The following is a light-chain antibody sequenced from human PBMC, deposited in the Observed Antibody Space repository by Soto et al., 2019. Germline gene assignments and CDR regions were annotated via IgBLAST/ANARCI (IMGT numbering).Light chain of an antibody. CDR1: SSDVGSYNL. CDR2: EGS. V-gene: IGLV2-14*02. CDR3: AAWDDSLNGPDVV. J-gene: IGLJ2*01. Sequence: QSVLTQPASVSGSPGQSITISCTGTSSDVGSYNLVSWYQQHPGKAPKLMIYEGSKRPSGVPDRFSGSKSGTSASLAISGLQSEDEADYYCAAWDDSLNGPDVVFGGGTKVTVL.